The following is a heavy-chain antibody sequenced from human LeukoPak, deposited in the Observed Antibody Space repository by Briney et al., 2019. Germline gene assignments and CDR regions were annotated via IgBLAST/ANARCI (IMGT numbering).Heavy chain of an antibody. D-gene: IGHD3-3*01. Sequence: SETLSLTCTVSGGSISSGDYYWSWIRQPPGKGLGWLGYIYYSGSTYYNPSLKSRVTISVDTSKNQFSLKLSYVTAADTAVYYCARDLSPTIFGVIGYGGQGTLVTVSS. J-gene: IGHJ4*02. CDR2: IYYSGST. CDR3: ARDLSPTIFGVIGY. V-gene: IGHV4-30-4*08. CDR1: GGSISSGDYY.